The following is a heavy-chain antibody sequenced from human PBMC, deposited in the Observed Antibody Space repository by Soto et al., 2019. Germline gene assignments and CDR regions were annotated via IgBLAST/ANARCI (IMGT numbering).Heavy chain of an antibody. CDR3: AKPRRTVTTDYFDY. V-gene: IGHV3-30*18. Sequence: QAQLVESRGGVVQPGRTLRRSCAASGFTFSSYGMHWVRQAPGKGLEWVAVISYDGRNKDYADSVKGRFTISRDNSKNTLYLQMNSLRPEDTAVYYCAKPRRTVTTDYFDYWGQGTLVTVSS. CDR1: GFTFSSYG. CDR2: ISYDGRNK. J-gene: IGHJ4*02. D-gene: IGHD4-17*01.